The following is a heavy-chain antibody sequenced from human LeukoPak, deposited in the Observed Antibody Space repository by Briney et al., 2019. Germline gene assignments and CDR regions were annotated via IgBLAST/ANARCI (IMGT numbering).Heavy chain of an antibody. V-gene: IGHV4-59*01. CDR3: ARWYSSSPKWFDP. Sequence: KASETLSLTCTVSGGSISGYYWSWIRQPPGKGLEWIGYIYYTGSTNYNPSLKSRVTISVDTSKNQFPLSLRSVTAADTAMYYCARWYSSSPKWFDPWGQGTLVTVSS. CDR1: GGSISGYY. D-gene: IGHD6-13*01. CDR2: IYYTGST. J-gene: IGHJ5*02.